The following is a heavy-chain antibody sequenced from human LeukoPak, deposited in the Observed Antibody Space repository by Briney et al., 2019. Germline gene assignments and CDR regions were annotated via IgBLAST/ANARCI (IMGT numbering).Heavy chain of an antibody. D-gene: IGHD5-12*01. CDR1: GFTVSSNY. V-gene: IGHV3-53*01. J-gene: IGHJ4*02. CDR3: ARDSGYSDYDSPNY. Sequence: GGSLRLSCAASGFTVSSNYMSWVRQAPGKGLEWVSVIYSGGSTYYADSVKGRFTISRDNSKNTLYLQMNSLRAEDTAVYYCARDSGYSDYDSPNYWGQGTLVTVSS. CDR2: IYSGGST.